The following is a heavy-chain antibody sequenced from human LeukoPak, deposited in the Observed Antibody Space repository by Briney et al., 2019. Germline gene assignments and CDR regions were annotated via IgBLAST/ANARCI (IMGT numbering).Heavy chain of an antibody. V-gene: IGHV1-2*02. D-gene: IGHD5-18*01. CDR1: GYTFTSYD. Sequence: ASVKVSCKASGYTFTSYDINWVRQAPGQGLEWMGWINPNSGGTNYAQKFQGRVTMTRDTSISTAYMELSRLRSDDTAVYYCARDRVSYTAMRDAFDIWGQGTMVTVSS. CDR2: INPNSGGT. J-gene: IGHJ3*02. CDR3: ARDRVSYTAMRDAFDI.